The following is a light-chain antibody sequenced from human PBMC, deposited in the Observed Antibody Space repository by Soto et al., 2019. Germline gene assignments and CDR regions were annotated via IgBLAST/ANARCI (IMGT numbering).Light chain of an antibody. Sequence: EIVLTQSPGTLSLSPGERATISCRASESVIKYLAWYQQKPGQAPRLLIHGASSRATGIPDRFSGSGSGTDFTLTINGLEPEDFAVYYCKQYSSSLPIIFGKGTRLEIK. CDR1: ESVIKY. CDR3: KQYSSSLPII. J-gene: IGKJ5*01. V-gene: IGKV3-20*01. CDR2: GAS.